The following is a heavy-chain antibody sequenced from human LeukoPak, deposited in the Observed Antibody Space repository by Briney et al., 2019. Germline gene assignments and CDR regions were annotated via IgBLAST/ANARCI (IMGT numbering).Heavy chain of an antibody. Sequence: GASVKVSCKASGYTFTKSYMHWVRQAPGQGLEWMGIINPSGGSTSYAQKFQGRVTMTRDTSTSTVYMELSSLRSEDTAVYYCARVPWGGFFDYWGQGTLVTVSS. CDR2: INPSGGST. D-gene: IGHD3-16*01. CDR3: ARVPWGGFFDY. V-gene: IGHV1-46*01. J-gene: IGHJ4*02. CDR1: GYTFTKSY.